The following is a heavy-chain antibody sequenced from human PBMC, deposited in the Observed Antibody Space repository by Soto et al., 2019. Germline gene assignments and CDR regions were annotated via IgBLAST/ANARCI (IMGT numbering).Heavy chain of an antibody. J-gene: IGHJ6*02. V-gene: IGHV4-59*04. CDR1: GGSISSYY. Sequence: SETLSLTCAVSGGSISSYYWSWIRQHPGKGLEWIGYIYHSGRTYYNPSLKSRVTISVDTSKNQFSLKLGSVTAADTAVYYCARHLYYYGMDVWGQGTTVTVSS. CDR2: IYHSGRT. CDR3: ARHLYYYGMDV.